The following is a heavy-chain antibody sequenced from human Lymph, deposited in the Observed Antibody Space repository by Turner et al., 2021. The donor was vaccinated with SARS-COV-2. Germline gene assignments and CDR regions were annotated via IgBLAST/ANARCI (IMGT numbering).Heavy chain of an antibody. Sequence: QVQLVESGGGVVQPGRSLRLSCAASGFTFSSYAMHWVRQAPGKGLEWVAVISYDGSNKYYADSVKGLFTISRDNSKNTLYLQVNSLRAEDTAVFYCATLFTIPYYSDSSGYYTDYWGQGTLVTVSS. V-gene: IGHV3-30*04. D-gene: IGHD3-22*01. CDR1: GFTFSSYA. J-gene: IGHJ4*02. CDR3: ATLFTIPYYSDSSGYYTDY. CDR2: ISYDGSNK.